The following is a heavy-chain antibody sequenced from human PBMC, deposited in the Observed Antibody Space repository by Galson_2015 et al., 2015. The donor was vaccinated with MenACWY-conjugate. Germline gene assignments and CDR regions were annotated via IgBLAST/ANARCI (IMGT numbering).Heavy chain of an antibody. V-gene: IGHV3-30*18. D-gene: IGHD2-21*02. CDR2: VSYDGTKK. CDR3: AKGAVTAISYLDY. Sequence: SLRLSCAASGFTFSSFAMHLVRQAPGKGLEWVALVSYDGTKKYYGDSVEGRFTISKDNSKNQFYLQMNSLRPEDTGVYYCAKGAVTAISYLDYWGQGALVTVSS. CDR1: GFTFSSFA. J-gene: IGHJ4*02.